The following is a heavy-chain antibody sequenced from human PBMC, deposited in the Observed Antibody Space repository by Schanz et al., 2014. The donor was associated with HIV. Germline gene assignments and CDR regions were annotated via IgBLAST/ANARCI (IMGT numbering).Heavy chain of an antibody. V-gene: IGHV3-48*01. CDR1: GFMFSTYA. D-gene: IGHD5-12*01. J-gene: IGHJ4*02. CDR3: VRDCVSGCPADY. Sequence: DVQLVESGGGLEQPGGSLRLSCAASGFMFSTYAMHWVRQAPGKGLEWVSKINSGSTIKNYADSVKGRFTISRDNAKNSLYLQMNSLRGDDTAIYYCVRDCVSGCPADYWGQGTLVTVSS. CDR2: INSGSTIK.